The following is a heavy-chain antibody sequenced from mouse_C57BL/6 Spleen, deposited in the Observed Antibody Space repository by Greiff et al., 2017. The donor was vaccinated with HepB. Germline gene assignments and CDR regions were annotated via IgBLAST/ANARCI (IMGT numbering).Heavy chain of an antibody. V-gene: IGHV5-4*01. CDR1: GFTFSSYA. Sequence: EVHLVESGGGLVKPGGSLKLSCAASGFTFSSYAMSWVRQTPEKRLEWVATISDGGSYTYYPDNVKGRFTISRDNAKNNLYLQMSHLKSEDTAMYYCARDSYGSSYGYYAMDYWGQGTSVTVSS. J-gene: IGHJ4*01. CDR2: ISDGGSYT. CDR3: ARDSYGSSYGYYAMDY. D-gene: IGHD1-1*01.